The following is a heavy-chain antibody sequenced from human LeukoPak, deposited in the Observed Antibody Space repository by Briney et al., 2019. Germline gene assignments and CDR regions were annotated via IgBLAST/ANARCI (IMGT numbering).Heavy chain of an antibody. CDR2: IYSGGST. Sequence: GGSLSLSCAASEFIVSSNYMSWVRQAPGKGLEWVSIIYSGGSTYYADSVKGRFTISRDNSKNTLYLQMNSLRAEDTAVYYCASRGNYYPYLLDYWGQGTLVTVSS. CDR1: EFIVSSNY. V-gene: IGHV3-53*01. D-gene: IGHD1-26*01. CDR3: ASRGNYYPYLLDY. J-gene: IGHJ4*02.